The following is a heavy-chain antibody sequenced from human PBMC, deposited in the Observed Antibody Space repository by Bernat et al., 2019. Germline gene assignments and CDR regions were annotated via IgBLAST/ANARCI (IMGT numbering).Heavy chain of an antibody. J-gene: IGHJ3*02. V-gene: IGHV1-24*01. Sequence: QVQLVQSGAEVKKPGASVKVSCKVSGYTLTELSMHWVRQAPGKGLEWMGGFDPEDGETIYAQKFQGRVTRTEETSTDTAYMELSSLRSEDTAVYYCARKGRSRARSKLAQWLVPGVRSGDDAFDIWGQGTMVTVSS. CDR3: ARKGRSRARSKLAQWLVPGVRSGDDAFDI. CDR2: FDPEDGET. D-gene: IGHD6-19*01. CDR1: GYTLTELS.